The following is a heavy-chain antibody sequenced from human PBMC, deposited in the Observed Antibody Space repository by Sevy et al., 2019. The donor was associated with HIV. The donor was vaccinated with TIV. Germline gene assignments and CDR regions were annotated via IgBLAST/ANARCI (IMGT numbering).Heavy chain of an antibody. CDR2: IDPRGNER. D-gene: IGHD1-26*01. CDR3: VRVLWDVLVVPAATPSPWLDS. V-gene: IGHV3-7*01. J-gene: IGHJ5*01. Sequence: GGSLRLSCAASGFTFDTYWMGRVRQAPGRGLEWVASIDPRGNERDYLDSLKGRFTISRDNAKNSLYLQMHSLKAGDTALYYCVRVLWDVLVVPAATPSPWLDSWGQGTLVTVSS. CDR1: GFTFDTYW.